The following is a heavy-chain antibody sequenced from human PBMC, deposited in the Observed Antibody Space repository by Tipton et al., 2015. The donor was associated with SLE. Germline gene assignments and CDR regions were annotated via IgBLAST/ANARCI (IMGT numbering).Heavy chain of an antibody. CDR2: ISYSGNT. J-gene: IGHJ6*03. CDR3: ARDGGITTDIDV. Sequence: TLSLTCNVSGDSISGYYWNWIRQPPGKGLEWVGFISYSGNTNYNPSLKSRVTISIDTSNNLFYLRLMSVTAADTAAYYCARDGGITTDIDVWGEGITVTVSS. D-gene: IGHD3-10*01. V-gene: IGHV4-59*01. CDR1: GDSISGYY.